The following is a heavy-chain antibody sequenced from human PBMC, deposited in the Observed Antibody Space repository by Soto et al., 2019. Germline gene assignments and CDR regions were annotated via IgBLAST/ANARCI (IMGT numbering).Heavy chain of an antibody. J-gene: IGHJ4*02. V-gene: IGHV3-23*01. CDR1: GFTFSKYA. D-gene: IGHD3-22*01. CDR2: ISGSGESK. Sequence: GGSLRLSCAASGFTFSKYALTWVRQAPGKGLEWVSAISGSGESKYDADSVKGRFTISGDNSKNTLYLEMNSLRPEDTAMYYCAKTSGVIVVVTSFDHWGQGTLVTVSS. CDR3: AKTSGVIVVVTSFDH.